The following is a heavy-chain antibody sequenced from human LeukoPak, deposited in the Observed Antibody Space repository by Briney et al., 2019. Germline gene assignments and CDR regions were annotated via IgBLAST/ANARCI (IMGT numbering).Heavy chain of an antibody. CDR1: GFTFSDYY. CDR3: AKSFGPVIAAAGTGAD. Sequence: GGSLRLSCAASGFTFSDYYMSWIRQAPGKGLEWVSYISSSGSTIYYADSVKGRFTISRDNAKNSLYLQMNSLRAEDTAVYYCAKSFGPVIAAAGTGADWGQGTLVTVSS. CDR2: ISSSGSTI. V-gene: IGHV3-11*01. D-gene: IGHD6-13*01. J-gene: IGHJ4*02.